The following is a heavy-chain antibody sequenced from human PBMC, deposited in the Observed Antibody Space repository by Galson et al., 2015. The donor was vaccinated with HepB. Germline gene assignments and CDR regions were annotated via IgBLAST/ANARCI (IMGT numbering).Heavy chain of an antibody. CDR3: ARAGGLIVVVPAAYPDYYYYYGMDV. J-gene: IGHJ6*02. CDR1: EDSVSSNSAA. CDR2: TYYRSKWYN. D-gene: IGHD2-2*01. V-gene: IGHV6-1*01. Sequence: CAISEDSVSSNSAAWNWIRQSPSRGLEWLGRTYYRSKWYNDYAVSVKSRITINPDTSKNQFSLQLNSVTPEGTAVYYCARAGGLIVVVPAAYPDYYYYYGMDVWGQGTTVTVSS.